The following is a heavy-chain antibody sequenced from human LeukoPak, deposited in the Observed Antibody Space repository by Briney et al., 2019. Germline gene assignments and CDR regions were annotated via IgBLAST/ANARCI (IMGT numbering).Heavy chain of an antibody. CDR3: ARRAINSFMFDY. Sequence: SETLSLTCTVSGDSISSYYWSWIRQPPGKGLEWIGYIHYSGSTNYNPSLRSRVTISVDTSKNQFSLKLSSATAADTAVYFCARRAINSFMFDYWGQGTLVTVSS. D-gene: IGHD5-12*01. V-gene: IGHV4-59*08. CDR1: GDSISSYY. CDR2: IHYSGST. J-gene: IGHJ4*02.